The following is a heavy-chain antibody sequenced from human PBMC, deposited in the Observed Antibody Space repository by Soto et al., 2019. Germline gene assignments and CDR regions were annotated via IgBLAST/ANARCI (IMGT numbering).Heavy chain of an antibody. CDR3: ARLYGYCIRNSCHGHYAMDV. J-gene: IGHJ6*02. V-gene: IGHV4-39*01. D-gene: IGHD2-2*01. CDR1: SDSVSSSRYT. CDR2: IYSSGST. Sequence: SEALSLTCTVSSDSVSSSRYTWGWIRQPPGNWPEWIGSIYSSGSTYYNPSLNSRVTVSVDTSKNQFSLKVTSVTAADTAVYYCARLYGYCIRNSCHGHYAMDVWGQGTTVTVSS.